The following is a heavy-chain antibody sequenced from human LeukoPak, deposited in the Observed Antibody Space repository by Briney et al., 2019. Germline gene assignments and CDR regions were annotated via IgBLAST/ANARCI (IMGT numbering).Heavy chain of an antibody. J-gene: IGHJ4*02. CDR1: GYTFTSYD. CDR2: MNPNSGNT. CDR3: ARGDGVTPFDY. Sequence: ASVKVSCKASGYTFTSYDINWVRQATGQGLEWMGWMNPNSGNTGYAQKFQGRVIITRNTSISTAYMALSSLRSEDTAVYFCARGDGVTPFDYWGQGTLVTVSS. V-gene: IGHV1-8*03. D-gene: IGHD5-18*01.